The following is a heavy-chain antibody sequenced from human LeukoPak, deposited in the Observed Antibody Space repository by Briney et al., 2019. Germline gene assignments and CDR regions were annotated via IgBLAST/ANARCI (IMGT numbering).Heavy chain of an antibody. Sequence: SETLSLTCTVSGGSISGSSWSWIRQPPGRGLEWIGHIYYSGSATYNPSLKSRVTISVDTSKNQFSLKLGSVTAADTAVYYCARRHCSSTTCYFDYWGQGALVTVSS. CDR2: IYYSGSA. CDR1: GGSISGSS. CDR3: ARRHCSSTTCYFDY. V-gene: IGHV4-59*08. D-gene: IGHD2-2*01. J-gene: IGHJ4*02.